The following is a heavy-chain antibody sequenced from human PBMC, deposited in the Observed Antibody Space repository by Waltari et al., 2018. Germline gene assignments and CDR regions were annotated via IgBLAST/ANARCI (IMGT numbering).Heavy chain of an antibody. D-gene: IGHD3-10*01. CDR2: INDSGIN. V-gene: IGHV4-34*01. Sequence: QVQLQQWGAGLLKPSETLSLTCAVYGGSFSAYYWSWIRHPPGKGMGWIGEINDSGINSNYPSLKSRVTMSVDTSHNQFSLKLTSVTAADTAVYYCARGKTARPHSKWFGELSAKYYFDYWGQGTLVTVSS. CDR1: GGSFSAYY. J-gene: IGHJ4*02. CDR3: ARGKTARPHSKWFGELSAKYYFDY.